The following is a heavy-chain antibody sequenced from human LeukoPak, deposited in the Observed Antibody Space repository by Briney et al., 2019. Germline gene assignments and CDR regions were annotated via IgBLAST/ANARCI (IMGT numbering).Heavy chain of an antibody. V-gene: IGHV4-38-2*01. Sequence: PSETLSLTCAVSGSSISSGYYWGWIRQPPGKGLEWIGSIYHSGSAYYNPSLKSRVTISVDTSKNQFSLKLSSVTAADTAVYYCARLHMYYFDYWGQGTLVTVSS. CDR2: IYHSGSA. J-gene: IGHJ4*02. CDR1: GSSISSGYY. CDR3: ARLHMYYFDY.